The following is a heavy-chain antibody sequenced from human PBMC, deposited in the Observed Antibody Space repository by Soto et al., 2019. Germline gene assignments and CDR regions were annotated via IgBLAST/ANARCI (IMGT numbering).Heavy chain of an antibody. Sequence: LRLSCAASGFTFSSYWMSWVRQAPGKGLEWVANMRQGGNEKYYVDSVKGRFTISRDNAKNSLYLQMNTLRAEDTAVYYCARILCSTTSCYTFDYWGQGTLVTVSS. CDR1: GFTFSSYW. D-gene: IGHD2-2*02. V-gene: IGHV3-7*03. CDR2: MRQGGNEK. J-gene: IGHJ4*02. CDR3: ARILCSTTSCYTFDY.